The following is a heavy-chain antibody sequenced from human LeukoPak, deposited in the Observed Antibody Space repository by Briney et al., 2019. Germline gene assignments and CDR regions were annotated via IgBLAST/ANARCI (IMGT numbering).Heavy chain of an antibody. V-gene: IGHV3-74*01. Sequence: GGSLRLSCAASGFTFSNYWMHWVRQAPGKGLVWVSHINYDGSRTTYADSVKGRFTISRDNAKSTLYVQMNSLRVDDTAIYYCERDYGAWGQGTLVTVSP. CDR2: INYDGSRT. J-gene: IGHJ5*02. CDR3: ERDYGA. D-gene: IGHD4/OR15-4a*01. CDR1: GFTFSNYW.